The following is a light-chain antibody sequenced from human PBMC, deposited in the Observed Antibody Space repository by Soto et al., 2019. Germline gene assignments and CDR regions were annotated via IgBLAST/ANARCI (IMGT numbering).Light chain of an antibody. CDR1: SSDVGGYNY. J-gene: IGLJ2*01. CDR2: DVS. CDR3: SSYTSSSTLTV. Sequence: QSALTQPASVSGSPGQSTTISCTGTSSDVGGYNYVSWYQQHPGKAPKLMIYDVSNRPSGVSNRFSGSKSGNTASLTISGLQAEDEADYYCSSYTSSSTLTVFGGGTKLTDL. V-gene: IGLV2-14*01.